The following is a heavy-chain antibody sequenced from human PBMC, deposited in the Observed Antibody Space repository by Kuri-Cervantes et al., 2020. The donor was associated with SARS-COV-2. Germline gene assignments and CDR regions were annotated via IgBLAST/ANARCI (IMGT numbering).Heavy chain of an antibody. D-gene: IGHD6-6*01. CDR2: IYYSGST. Sequence: LRLSCAVYGGSFSGYYWSWIRQPPGKGLEWIGYIYYSGSTYYNPSLKSRVTISVDTSKNQFSLKLSSVTAADTAVYYCARALAARADYWGQGTLVTVSS. V-gene: IGHV4-30-4*08. CDR1: GGSFSGYY. CDR3: ARALAARADY. J-gene: IGHJ4*02.